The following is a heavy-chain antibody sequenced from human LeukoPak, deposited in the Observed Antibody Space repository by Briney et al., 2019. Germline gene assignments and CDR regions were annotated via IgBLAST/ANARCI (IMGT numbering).Heavy chain of an antibody. V-gene: IGHV3-30-3*01. CDR3: AKGIAVAGTRWFDP. Sequence: GGSLRLSCAASGFTFSSYAMHWVRQAPGKGLEWVAVISYDGSNKYYADSVKGRFTISRDNSKNTLYLQMNSLRAEDTAVYYCAKGIAVAGTRWFDPWGQGTPVTVSS. J-gene: IGHJ5*02. CDR1: GFTFSSYA. CDR2: ISYDGSNK. D-gene: IGHD6-19*01.